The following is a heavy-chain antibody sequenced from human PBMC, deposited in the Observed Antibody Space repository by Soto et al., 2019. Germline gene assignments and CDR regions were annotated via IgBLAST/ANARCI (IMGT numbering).Heavy chain of an antibody. CDR2: IHYSGST. CDR3: ARNEANGNVWHLDY. Sequence: SETLSLTCTVSGGSIGTTHPYWAWIRQSPGKGLEWIGNIHYSGSTYYMPSLRKRVTISVDTSKNQFSLRMTSVTAEDTAVYYCARNEANGNVWHLDYWGQGTLVTVSS. D-gene: IGHD2-8*01. J-gene: IGHJ4*02. CDR1: GGSIGTTHPY. V-gene: IGHV4-39*01.